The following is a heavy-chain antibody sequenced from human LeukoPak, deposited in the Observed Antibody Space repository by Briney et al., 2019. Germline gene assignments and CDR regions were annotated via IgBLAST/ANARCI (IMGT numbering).Heavy chain of an antibody. D-gene: IGHD4-17*01. CDR3: ARQLSNYGDYVGAFDS. Sequence: GASVKVSCKASGYTFTSYDINWVRQATGQGLEWMGWMNPNSGNTGYAQKFQGRVTMTRNTSISTAYMELSSLRSEDTAVYYCARQLSNYGDYVGAFDSWGQGTLVTVSS. CDR1: GYTFTSYD. J-gene: IGHJ4*02. CDR2: MNPNSGNT. V-gene: IGHV1-8*01.